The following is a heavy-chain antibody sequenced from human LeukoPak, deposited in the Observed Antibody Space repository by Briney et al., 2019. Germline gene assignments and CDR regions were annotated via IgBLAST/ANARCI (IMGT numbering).Heavy chain of an antibody. J-gene: IGHJ4*02. CDR2: IYYSGST. V-gene: IGHV4-39*07. CDR3: ARERGVYFDY. Sequence: PSETLSLTCTVSGGSISSSSYYWGWIRQPPGKGLEWIGSIYYSGSTYYNPSLKSRVTISVDTSKNQFSLKLSSVTAADTAVYYCARERGVYFDYWGQGTLVTVSS. CDR1: GGSISSSSYY. D-gene: IGHD2-8*01.